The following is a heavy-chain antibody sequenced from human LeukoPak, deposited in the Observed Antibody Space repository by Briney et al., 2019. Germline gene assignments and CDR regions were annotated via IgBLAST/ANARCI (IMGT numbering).Heavy chain of an antibody. CDR1: GFTFSSYW. V-gene: IGHV3-7*01. Sequence: GGSLRLSCAASGFTFSSYWMSWVRQAPGKGLEWVANIKQDGSEKYYVDSVKGRFTISRDNAKNSLYLQMNSLRAEDTAVYYCARGGRITIFGVVEFDYWGQGTLVTVSS. J-gene: IGHJ4*02. D-gene: IGHD3-3*01. CDR2: IKQDGSEK. CDR3: ARGGRITIFGVVEFDY.